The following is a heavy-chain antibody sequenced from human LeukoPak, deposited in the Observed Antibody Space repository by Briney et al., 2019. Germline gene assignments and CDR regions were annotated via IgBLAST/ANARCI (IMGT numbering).Heavy chain of an antibody. V-gene: IGHV1-69*05. CDR2: IIPIFGTA. J-gene: IGHJ4*02. D-gene: IGHD3-22*01. CDR3: ARSYYDSSGFDY. CDR1: GGTFSSYA. Sequence: AASVKVSCKASGGTFSSYAISWVRQAPGQGLEWMGGIIPIFGTANYAQKFQGRVTITTDESTSTAYMGLSSLRSEDTAVYYCARSYYDSSGFDYWGQGTLVTVSS.